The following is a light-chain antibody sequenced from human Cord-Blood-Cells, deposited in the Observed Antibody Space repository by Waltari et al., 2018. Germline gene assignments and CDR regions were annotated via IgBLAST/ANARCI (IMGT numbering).Light chain of an antibody. CDR2: GAS. CDR1: QSVSSSY. V-gene: IGKV3-20*01. Sequence: EIVLTQSPATLPLSPGERATLSCRASQSVSSSYLAWYQQKPGQAPRLLIYGASSRATVIPDRFSGSGSGTDFTLTISRLEPEDFAVYYCQQYGSTPPYTFGQGTKLEIK. J-gene: IGKJ2*01. CDR3: QQYGSTPPYT.